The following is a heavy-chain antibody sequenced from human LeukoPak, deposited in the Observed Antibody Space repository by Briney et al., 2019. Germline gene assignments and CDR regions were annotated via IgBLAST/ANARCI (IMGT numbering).Heavy chain of an antibody. CDR2: VFTSGST. CDR1: GGSISSGSYY. J-gene: IGHJ3*02. Sequence: KPSETLSLTCIVSGGSISSGSYYWSWIRQPAGKGLEWIGRVFTSGSTDYNPSFKSRVTLSVDTSKKQVSLRLSSVTAADTAVYYCARDLPGQYGFDIWGQGTMVTVSS. CDR3: ARDLPGQYGFDI. D-gene: IGHD1-14*01. V-gene: IGHV4-61*02.